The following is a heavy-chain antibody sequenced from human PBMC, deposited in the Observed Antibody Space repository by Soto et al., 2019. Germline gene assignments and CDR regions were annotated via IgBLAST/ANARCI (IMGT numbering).Heavy chain of an antibody. V-gene: IGHV4-34*01. CDR3: AGGPRYWSFAL. CDR2: FSSSGSL. J-gene: IGHJ2*01. D-gene: IGHD1-20*01. Sequence: GELQQWGTGLLKPSETLSLNCSVYGGSSRAYHWSWIRQSPGEGLEWIGEFSSSGSLNYNPSLKGRVAVSLDTSTNHFSLSITSVTAADTAVYFCAGGPRYWSFALWGRGTLVTVS. CDR1: GGSSRAYH.